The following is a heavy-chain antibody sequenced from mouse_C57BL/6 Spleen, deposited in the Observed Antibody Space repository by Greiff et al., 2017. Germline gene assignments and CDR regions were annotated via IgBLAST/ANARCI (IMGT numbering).Heavy chain of an antibody. CDR3: ARDGLDY. CDR2: ISYDGSN. V-gene: IGHV3-6*01. CDR1: GYSITSGYY. J-gene: IGHJ2*01. Sequence: EVQLQESGPGLVKPSQSLSLTCSVTGYSITSGYYWICIRQFPGNKLEWMGYISYDGSNNYNPSLNNRISITRDTSKNQFFLKLNSVTTEDTATYYCARDGLDYWGQGTTLTVSS.